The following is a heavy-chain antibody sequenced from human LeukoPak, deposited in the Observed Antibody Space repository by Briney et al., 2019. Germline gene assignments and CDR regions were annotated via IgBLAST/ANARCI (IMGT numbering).Heavy chain of an antibody. D-gene: IGHD4-17*01. CDR2: IYSGST. Sequence: GGSLRLSCTVSGFTVTSNSMSWVRQAPGKGLEWVSFIYSGSTHYSDSVKGRFTISRDNSKNSLYLQMNSLRAEDTAVYYCARYTVTTGFDYWGQGTLVTVSS. CDR3: ARYTVTTGFDY. CDR1: GFTVTSNS. J-gene: IGHJ4*02. V-gene: IGHV3-53*01.